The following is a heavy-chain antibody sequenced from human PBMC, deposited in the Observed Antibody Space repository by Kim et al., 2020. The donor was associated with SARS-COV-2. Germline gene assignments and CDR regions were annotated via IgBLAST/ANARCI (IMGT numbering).Heavy chain of an antibody. CDR2: ISYDGTNK. Sequence: GGSLRLSCAASGFTFSSHGMHWVRQAPGKGLECVALISYDGTNKYYADSVKGRFTISRDNSKNTLSLQMNSLRAEDTAVYYCAKGPPIRVPGIYYGMDVWGQGTTVTVSS. D-gene: IGHD6-19*01. V-gene: IGHV3-30*18. CDR1: GFTFSSHG. J-gene: IGHJ6*02. CDR3: AKGPPIRVPGIYYGMDV.